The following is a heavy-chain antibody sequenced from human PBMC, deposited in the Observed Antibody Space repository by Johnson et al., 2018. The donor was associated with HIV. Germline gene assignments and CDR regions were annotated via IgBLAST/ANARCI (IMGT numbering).Heavy chain of an antibody. CDR1: GFTFDDYG. V-gene: IGHV3-30*03. CDR2: ISYDGSNK. Sequence: QVQLVESGGGVVQPGRSLRLSCAASGFTFDDYGMSWVRQVPGKGLEWVAVISYDGSNKYYADSVKGRFTISRDNSKNTLYLQMNSLRAEDTAVYYCARHDSSSLPPRDAFDIWGQGTMVTVSS. D-gene: IGHD6-6*01. J-gene: IGHJ3*02. CDR3: ARHDSSSLPPRDAFDI.